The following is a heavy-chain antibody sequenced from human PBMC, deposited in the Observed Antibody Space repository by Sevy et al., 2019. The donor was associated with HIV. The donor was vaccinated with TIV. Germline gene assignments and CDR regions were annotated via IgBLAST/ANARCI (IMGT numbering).Heavy chain of an antibody. CDR3: ARDGGYDSRGYDLSNY. Sequence: GGSLRLSCAASGFTFSTYAMHWVRQAPGKGLEWVAVISYDGSNTYYANSVKGRFTISGDISKNTLYLQMNSLRADDTAVYFCARDGGYDSRGYDLSNYWGQGTLITVSS. CDR2: ISYDGSNT. V-gene: IGHV3-30*04. D-gene: IGHD3-22*01. CDR1: GFTFSTYA. J-gene: IGHJ4*02.